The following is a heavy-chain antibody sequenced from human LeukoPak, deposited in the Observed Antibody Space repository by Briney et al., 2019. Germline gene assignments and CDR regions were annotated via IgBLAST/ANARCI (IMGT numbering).Heavy chain of an antibody. Sequence: GESLKISCKGSGYSFTSYWISWVRQMPGKGLEWMGRIDPSDSYTNYSPSFQGHVTISADKSISTAYLQWSSLKASDTAMYYCARLQLEASALPPFDYWGQGTLVTVSS. CDR1: GYSFTSYW. V-gene: IGHV5-10-1*01. CDR3: ARLQLEASALPPFDY. J-gene: IGHJ4*02. CDR2: IDPSDSYT. D-gene: IGHD6-13*01.